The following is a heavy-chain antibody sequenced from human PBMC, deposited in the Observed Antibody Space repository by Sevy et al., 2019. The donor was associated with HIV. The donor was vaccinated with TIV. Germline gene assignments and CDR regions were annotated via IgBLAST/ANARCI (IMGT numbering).Heavy chain of an antibody. J-gene: IGHJ3*02. CDR2: IKQDGSEK. CDR1: GFPFSSHA. Sequence: GGSLRLSCAASGFPFSSHAMSWVRQAPGKGLEWVANIKQDGSEKYYVDSVKGRFTISRDNAKNSLYLQMNSLRAEDTAVYYCARERGISFIVGATTGAFDIWGQGTMVTVSS. V-gene: IGHV3-7*01. CDR3: ARERGISFIVGATTGAFDI. D-gene: IGHD1-26*01.